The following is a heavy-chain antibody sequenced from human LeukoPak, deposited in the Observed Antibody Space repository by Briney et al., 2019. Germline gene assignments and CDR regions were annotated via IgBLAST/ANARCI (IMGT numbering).Heavy chain of an antibody. D-gene: IGHD3-22*01. J-gene: IGHJ4*02. V-gene: IGHV3-21*01. CDR3: ASTQYPTIIVVVPDY. CDR1: GFTFSSYS. CDR2: ISSSSSYI. Sequence: GGSLRLSCAASGFTFSSYSMNWVRQAPGKGLEWVSSISSSSSYIYYADSVKGRFTISRDNAKNSLYLQMNSLRAEDTAVYYCASTQYPTIIVVVPDYWGQGTLVTVSS.